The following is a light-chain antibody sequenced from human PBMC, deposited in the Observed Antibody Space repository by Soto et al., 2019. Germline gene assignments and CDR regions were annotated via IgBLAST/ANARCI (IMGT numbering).Light chain of an antibody. Sequence: QSVLTQPPSVSGAPGQRVTISCTGSGSNIGAGYDVHWYQQLPGTAPKLLIYGNTNRPSGVPDRFSGSKSGPSAPLAITGLQAEDEADYYCQSYDSSLSGSGVGFGTGTKVTVL. CDR3: QSYDSSLSGSGVG. CDR1: GSNIGAGYD. J-gene: IGLJ1*01. CDR2: GNT. V-gene: IGLV1-40*01.